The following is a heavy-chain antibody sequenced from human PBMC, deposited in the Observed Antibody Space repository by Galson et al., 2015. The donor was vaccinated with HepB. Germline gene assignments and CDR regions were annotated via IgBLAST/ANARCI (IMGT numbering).Heavy chain of an antibody. J-gene: IGHJ5*02. CDR1: GFTFGSYW. Sequence: SLRLSCAASGFTFGSYWMSWVRQAPGKGLEWVGHIKSKTDGETTDYAAPVKGRFTISRDDSKNTLYLQMNSLKTDDTAVYYCSTDVLYSTFWSWFDPWGQGTLVTVSS. CDR2: IKSKTDGETT. CDR3: STDVLYSTFWSWFDP. D-gene: IGHD6-13*01. V-gene: IGHV3-15*01.